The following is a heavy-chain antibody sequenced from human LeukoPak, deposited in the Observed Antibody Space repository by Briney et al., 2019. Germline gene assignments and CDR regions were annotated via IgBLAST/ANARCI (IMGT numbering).Heavy chain of an antibody. V-gene: IGHV3-74*03. CDR2: ISSDGSRT. CDR1: GFTFNTYW. Sequence: GGSLRLSCAASGFTFNTYWMYWVRQGSGKGLVWASRISSDGSRTEYADSVEGRFTISRDNAKNTLYLQMDSLRAEDTAVYYCARGPSHSGSYFVYWGQGTLVTVSS. CDR3: ARGPSHSGSYFVY. D-gene: IGHD1-26*01. J-gene: IGHJ4*02.